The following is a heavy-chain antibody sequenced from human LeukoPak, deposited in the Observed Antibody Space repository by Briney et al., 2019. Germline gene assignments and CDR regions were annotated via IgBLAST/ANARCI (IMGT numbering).Heavy chain of an antibody. V-gene: IGHV3-21*01. CDR1: GFTFSSYS. CDR2: ISSSSSYI. CDR3: ARDMTDTAMVTDY. Sequence: PGGSLRLSCAASGFTFSSYSMNWVRQAPGKGLEWVSSISSSSSYIYYADSVKGRFTISRDNAKNSLYLQMNSLRAEDTAVYYCARDMTDTAMVTDYWGQGTLVTVSS. J-gene: IGHJ4*02. D-gene: IGHD5-18*01.